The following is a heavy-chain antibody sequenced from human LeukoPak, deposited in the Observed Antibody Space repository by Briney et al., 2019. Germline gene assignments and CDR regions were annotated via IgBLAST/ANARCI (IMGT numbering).Heavy chain of an antibody. CDR3: ARSITMVRGAKRGYFQH. V-gene: IGHV4-34*01. CDR2: INHSGST. D-gene: IGHD3-10*01. Sequence: TSETLSLTCAVYGGSFSGYYWSWIRQPPGKGLEWIGEINHSGSTNYNPSLKSRVTISVDTSKNQFSLKLSSVTAADTAVYYCARSITMVRGAKRGYFQHWGQGTLVTVSS. J-gene: IGHJ1*01. CDR1: GGSFSGYY.